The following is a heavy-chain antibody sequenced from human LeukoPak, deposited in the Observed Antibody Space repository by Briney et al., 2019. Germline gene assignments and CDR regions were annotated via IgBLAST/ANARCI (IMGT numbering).Heavy chain of an antibody. CDR3: ARDGEYIDGGIQKDY. V-gene: IGHV3-48*01. D-gene: IGHD5-18*01. CDR1: GFTFSSYS. J-gene: IGHJ4*02. Sequence: GGSLRLSCAASGFTFSSYSMNWVRQAPGKGLEWVSYISSSSSTIYYADSVKGRFTISRDNAKNSLYLQMNSLRAEDTAVYYCARDGEYIDGGIQKDYWGQGTLVTVSS. CDR2: ISSSSSTI.